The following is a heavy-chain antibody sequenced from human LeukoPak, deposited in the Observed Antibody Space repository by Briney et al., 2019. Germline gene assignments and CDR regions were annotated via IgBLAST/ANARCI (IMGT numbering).Heavy chain of an antibody. CDR2: INPNSGGT. J-gene: IGHJ5*02. CDR3: ARDCGDDINWFDP. CDR1: GYTFTTYH. Sequence: ASVKVSCKASGYTFTTYHMHWVRQAPGQGLEWMGWINPNSGGTNYAQKLQGRVTMTRDTSISTAYMELSRLRSDDTAVYYCARDCGDDINWFDPWRQGTLVTVSS. V-gene: IGHV1-2*02. D-gene: IGHD3-9*01.